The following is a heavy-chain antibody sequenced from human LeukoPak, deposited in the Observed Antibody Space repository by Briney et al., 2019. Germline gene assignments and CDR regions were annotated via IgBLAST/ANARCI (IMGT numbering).Heavy chain of an antibody. J-gene: IGHJ4*02. CDR1: GFSFSRYS. CDR2: IRYDGSQK. Sequence: GGSLRLSCAASGFSFSRYSVNWVRQAPGKGLEWVAYIRYDGSQKYYGDSVKGRFTISRDNSKNTVYLQMNSLRDEDTAVYYCARDLLSLPHKYFDSWGQGTLVTVSS. CDR3: ARDLLSLPHKYFDS. D-gene: IGHD3-16*01. V-gene: IGHV3-30*02.